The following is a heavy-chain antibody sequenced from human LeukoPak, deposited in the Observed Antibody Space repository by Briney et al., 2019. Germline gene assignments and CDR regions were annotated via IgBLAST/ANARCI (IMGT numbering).Heavy chain of an antibody. V-gene: IGHV4-34*01. Sequence: PSETLSLTCAVYGGSFSGYYWSWIRQPPGKGLEWIGEINHSGSTNYNPSLKSRVTISVDTSKNQFSLKLSSVTAADTAVYYCARDKYYGDYHYYYYGMDVWGQGTTVTVSS. CDR3: ARDKYYGDYHYYYYGMDV. J-gene: IGHJ6*02. CDR2: INHSGST. CDR1: GGSFSGYY. D-gene: IGHD4-17*01.